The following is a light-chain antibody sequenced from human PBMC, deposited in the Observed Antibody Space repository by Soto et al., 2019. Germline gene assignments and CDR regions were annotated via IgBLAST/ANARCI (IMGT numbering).Light chain of an antibody. J-gene: IGLJ3*02. CDR3: RSYTSSTTPV. CDR1: ISDVGAYNY. V-gene: IGLV2-14*01. Sequence: TLPASVSGSSGQSITISCAGTISDVGAYNYVSWYQQHPGKAPKLVIYEVGDRPSGVSNRFSGSKSGNTASLTISGLQAEDEADYYCRSYTSSTTPVFGGGTKVTVL. CDR2: EVG.